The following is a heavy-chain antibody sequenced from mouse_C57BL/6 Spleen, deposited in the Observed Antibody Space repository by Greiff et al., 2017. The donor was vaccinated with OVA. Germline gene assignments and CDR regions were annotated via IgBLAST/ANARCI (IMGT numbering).Heavy chain of an antibody. CDR1: GFNIKDYY. CDR2: IDPEDGDT. Sequence: VQLQQSGAELVRPGASVKLSCTASGFNIKDYYMHWVKQRPEQGLEWIGRIDPEDGDTEYAPKFQGKATMTADTSSNTAYLQLSSLTSEDTAVYYCTTSRWEDYAMDYWGHRTSVTVSS. J-gene: IGHJ4*01. V-gene: IGHV14-1*01. D-gene: IGHD2-3*01. CDR3: TTSRWEDYAMDY.